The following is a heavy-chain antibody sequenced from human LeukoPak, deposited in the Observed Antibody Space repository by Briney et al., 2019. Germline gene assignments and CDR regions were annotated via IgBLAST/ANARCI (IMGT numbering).Heavy chain of an antibody. D-gene: IGHD3-22*01. V-gene: IGHV3-9*01. CDR2: ISWNSGSI. CDR3: AKGYDSSGSSPLDY. CDR1: GFTFDDYA. J-gene: IGHJ4*02. Sequence: PGGSLRLSCAASGFTFDDYAMHWVRQAPGKGLEWVSGISWNSGSIGYADSVKGRFTISRDNAKNSLYLQMNSLRAEDTAVYYCAKGYDSSGSSPLDYWGQGTLVTVSS.